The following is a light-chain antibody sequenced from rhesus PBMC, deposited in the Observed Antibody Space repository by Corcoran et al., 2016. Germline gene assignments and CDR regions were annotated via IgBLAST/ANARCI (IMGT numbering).Light chain of an antibody. CDR1: QSVSSY. V-gene: IGKV3-53*01. CDR2: GAS. Sequence: QVILTQSPATLSLSPGERATLSCRASQSVSSYLAWYQQKPGHAPRLLFYGASSRAPGIPERFRGSGVGTQFTLTLSSLVPEDFAVYYCQKYSSSPYSFGQGTKVEIK. CDR3: QKYSSSPYS. J-gene: IGKJ2*01.